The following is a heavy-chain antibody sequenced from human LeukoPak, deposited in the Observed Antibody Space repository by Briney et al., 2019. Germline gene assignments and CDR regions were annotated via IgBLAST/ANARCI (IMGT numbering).Heavy chain of an antibody. J-gene: IGHJ4*02. CDR1: GGSISSYY. V-gene: IGHV4-59*01. CDR2: IYYSGTT. D-gene: IGHD6-13*01. Sequence: SQTLSLTCSVSGGSISSYYWSWIRQPPGKGLEWIGYIYYSGTTNYNPSLKSRVTISVDTSKNQFSLKLSSVTAADTAVYYCARGVYIAAAQYAYWGQGTLVTVSS. CDR3: ARGVYIAAAQYAY.